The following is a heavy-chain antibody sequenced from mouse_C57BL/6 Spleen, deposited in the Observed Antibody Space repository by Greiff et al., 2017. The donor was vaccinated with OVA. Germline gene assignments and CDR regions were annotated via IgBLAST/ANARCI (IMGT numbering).Heavy chain of an antibody. CDR3: ARRNYGSSSYWYFDV. Sequence: EVQRVESGGGLVKPGGSLKLSCAASGFTFSSYTMSWVRQTPEKRLEWVATISGGGGNTYYPDSVKGRFTISRDNAKNTLYLQMSSLRSEDTAWYYCARRNYGSSSYWYFDVWGTGTTVTVSS. J-gene: IGHJ1*03. V-gene: IGHV5-9*01. CDR1: GFTFSSYT. D-gene: IGHD1-1*01. CDR2: ISGGGGNT.